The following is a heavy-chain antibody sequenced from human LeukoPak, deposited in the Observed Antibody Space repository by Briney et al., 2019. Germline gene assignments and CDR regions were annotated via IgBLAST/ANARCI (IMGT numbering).Heavy chain of an antibody. V-gene: IGHV3-23*01. CDR3: AKDISGTYPYYFDY. Sequence: PGGSLRLSCAASGFTFSSYAMSWVRQAPGKGLEWVSAISGSGGSTYYADSVKGRFTISRDNFRNTLYLQMNSLRAEDTAVYYCAKDISGTYPYYFDYWGQGTLVTASS. J-gene: IGHJ4*02. CDR2: ISGSGGST. D-gene: IGHD1-26*01. CDR1: GFTFSSYA.